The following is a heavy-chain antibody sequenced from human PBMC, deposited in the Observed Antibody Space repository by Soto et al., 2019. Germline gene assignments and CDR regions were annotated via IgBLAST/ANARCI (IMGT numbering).Heavy chain of an antibody. CDR1: GYSFTSYW. D-gene: IGHD3-22*01. V-gene: IGHV5-10-1*01. CDR3: ARRDSSGLDDYYYGMDV. CDR2: IDPSDSYT. J-gene: IGHJ6*02. Sequence: GESLKISCKGSGYSFTSYWISWVRQMPGKGLEWMGRIDPSDSYTNYSPSFQGHVTISADKSISTAYLQWSSLKASDTAMYYCARRDSSGLDDYYYGMDVWGQGTTVTVSS.